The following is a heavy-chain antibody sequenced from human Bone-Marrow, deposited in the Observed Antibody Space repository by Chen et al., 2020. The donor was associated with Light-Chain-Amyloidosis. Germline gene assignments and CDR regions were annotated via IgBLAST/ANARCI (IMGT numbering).Heavy chain of an antibody. CDR2: INYSGST. CDR3: ARDYYDSSGYTDAFDI. D-gene: IGHD3-22*01. Sequence: QLQLQESGPGLVKPSETLSLTCTVSGGSISSSSYYWGWIRQPPGKGLEWIGSINYSGSTNYNPSLKSRVTISVDTSKNQFSLKLSSVTAADTAVYYCARDYYDSSGYTDAFDIWGQGTMVTVSS. CDR1: GGSISSSSYY. J-gene: IGHJ3*02. V-gene: IGHV4-39*07.